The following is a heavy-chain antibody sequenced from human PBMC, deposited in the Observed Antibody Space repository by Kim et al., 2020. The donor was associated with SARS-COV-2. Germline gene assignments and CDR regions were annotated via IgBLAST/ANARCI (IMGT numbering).Heavy chain of an antibody. Sequence: GGSLRLSCAASGFTFSNAWMSWVRQAPGKGLEWVGRSKSKTDGGTTDYAAPVKGRFTISRDDSKNTLYLQMNSLKTEDTAVYYCTTDRRYDYIWGSYRPTGDYWGQGTLVTVSS. CDR1: GFTFSNAW. CDR2: SKSKTDGGTT. D-gene: IGHD3-16*02. V-gene: IGHV3-15*01. CDR3: TTDRRYDYIWGSYRPTGDY. J-gene: IGHJ4*02.